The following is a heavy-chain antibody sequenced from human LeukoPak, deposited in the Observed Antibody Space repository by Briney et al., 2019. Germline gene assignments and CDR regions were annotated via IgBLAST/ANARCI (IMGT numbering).Heavy chain of an antibody. CDR2: IYYSGST. V-gene: IGHV4-59*01. CDR1: GGSISSYY. D-gene: IGHD5-24*01. Sequence: PSETLSLTCTVSGGSISSYYWSWIRQPPGKGLGWIGYIYYSGSTNYNPSLKSRVTISVDTSKNQFSLKLSSVTAADTAVYYCARGDGYNNVIDYWGQGTLVTVAS. CDR3: ARGDGYNNVIDY. J-gene: IGHJ4*02.